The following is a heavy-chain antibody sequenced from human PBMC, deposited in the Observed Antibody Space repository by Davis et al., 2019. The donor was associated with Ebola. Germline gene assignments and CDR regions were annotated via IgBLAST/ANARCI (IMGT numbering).Heavy chain of an antibody. CDR3: ARDRSERPDAFDI. D-gene: IGHD1-26*01. CDR2: NNPILGIA. CDR1: AGTFSSYA. Sequence: SVKASRKASAGTFSSYAISWVRQPPGQGFEWMGRNNPILGIANYAQKFQGRVTITADKSTSTAYMELSSLRSEDTAVYYCARDRSERPDAFDIWAQGTMVTVSS. J-gene: IGHJ3*02. V-gene: IGHV1-69*04.